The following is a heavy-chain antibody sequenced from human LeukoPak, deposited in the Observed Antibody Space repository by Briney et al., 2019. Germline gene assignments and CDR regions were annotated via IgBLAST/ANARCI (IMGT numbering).Heavy chain of an antibody. V-gene: IGHV1-46*01. J-gene: IGHJ4*02. CDR3: ARGPTYYYDSTYFDY. Sequence: GASVKVSCKASGYTFTNYYMHWVRQAPGQGLEWMGIINPSDGKTSYAQKFQGRVTMTRDTSTSTVYMELRSLRSDDTAVYYCARGPTYYYDSTYFDYWGQGTLVTVSS. CDR2: INPSDGKT. D-gene: IGHD3-22*01. CDR1: GYTFTNYY.